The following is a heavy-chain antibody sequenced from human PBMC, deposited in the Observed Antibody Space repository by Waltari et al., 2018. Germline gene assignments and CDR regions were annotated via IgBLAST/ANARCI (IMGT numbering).Heavy chain of an antibody. D-gene: IGHD2-15*01. CDR3: ASRGGVAAYDY. CDR2: IKQDGSEK. J-gene: IGHJ4*02. Sequence: EVQLVESGGGLVQPGGSLRLSCAASGFTFRSYWMSWVRQAPGKGLEWVANIKQDGSEKYYVDSVKGRFTISRDNAKNSLYLQMNSLRAEDTAVYYCASRGGVAAYDYWGQGTLVTVSS. CDR1: GFTFRSYW. V-gene: IGHV3-7*01.